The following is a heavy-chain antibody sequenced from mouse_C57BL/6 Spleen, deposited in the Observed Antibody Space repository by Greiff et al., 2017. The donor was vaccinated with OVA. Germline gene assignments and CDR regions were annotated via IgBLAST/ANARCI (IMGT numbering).Heavy chain of an antibody. CDR1: GYTFTDYE. Sequence: VQLQQSGAELVRPGASVTLSCKASGYTFTDYEMHWVKQTPVHGLEWIGAIDPETGGTAYNQKFKGKAILTADKSSSTAYMALRSLTSEDSAVYYCLYSSYGWFAYWGQGTLVTVSA. CDR3: LYSSYGWFAY. J-gene: IGHJ3*01. V-gene: IGHV1-15*01. D-gene: IGHD2-5*01. CDR2: IDPETGGT.